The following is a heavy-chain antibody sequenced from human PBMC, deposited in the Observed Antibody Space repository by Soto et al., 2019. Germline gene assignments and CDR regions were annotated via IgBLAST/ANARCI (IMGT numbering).Heavy chain of an antibody. J-gene: IGHJ6*02. CDR1: GFTFSSYS. CDR2: ISSSSSYI. CDR3: ARVPTAYYYGMDV. Sequence: PGGSLRPSCAASGFTFSSYSMNWVRQAPGKGLEWVSSISSSSSYIYYADSVKGRFTISRDNAKNSLYLQMNSLRAEDTAVYYCARVPTAYYYGMDVWGQGTTVTVSS. V-gene: IGHV3-21*01.